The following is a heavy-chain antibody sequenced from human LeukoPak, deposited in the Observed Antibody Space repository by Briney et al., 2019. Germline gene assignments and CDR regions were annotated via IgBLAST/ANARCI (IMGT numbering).Heavy chain of an antibody. CDR3: ARSMVMLGALGTTDY. J-gene: IGHJ4*02. V-gene: IGHV1-2*02. CDR2: INPNSGGT. Sequence: ASVKVSCKASEYTFTGYYMHWVRQAPGQGLEWMGWINPNSGGTNYAQKFQGRVTMTRDTSISTAYMELSRLRSDDTAVYYCARSMVMLGALGTTDYWGQGTLVTVSS. CDR1: EYTFTGYY. D-gene: IGHD5-18*01.